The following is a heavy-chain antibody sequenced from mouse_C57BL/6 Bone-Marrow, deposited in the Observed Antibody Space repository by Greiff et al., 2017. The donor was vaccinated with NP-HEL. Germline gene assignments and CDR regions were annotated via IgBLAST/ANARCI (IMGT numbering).Heavy chain of an antibody. CDR1: GYTFTSYW. Sequence: VQLQQSGAELVRPGSSVKLSCKASGYTFTSYWMHWVKQRPIQGLEWIGNIDPSDSETHYNQKFKDKATLTVDKSSSTAYMQLSSLTSEDSAVYYCARGLLPPREVYAMDYWGQGTSVTVSS. CDR3: ARGLLPPREVYAMDY. V-gene: IGHV1-52*01. D-gene: IGHD1-1*01. J-gene: IGHJ4*01. CDR2: IDPSDSET.